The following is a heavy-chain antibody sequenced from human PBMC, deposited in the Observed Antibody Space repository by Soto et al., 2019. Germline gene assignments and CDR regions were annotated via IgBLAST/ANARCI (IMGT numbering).Heavy chain of an antibody. J-gene: IGHJ3*02. Sequence: GGSLRLSCKGSGYSFTSYWIGWVRQMPGKGLEWMGIIYPGDSDTRYSPSFQGQVTISADKSISTAYLQWSSLKASDTAMYYCAARGYYDSSGYYRHDAFDIWGQGTMVTVSS. CDR3: AARGYYDSSGYYRHDAFDI. V-gene: IGHV5-51*01. D-gene: IGHD3-22*01. CDR1: GYSFTSYW. CDR2: IYPGDSDT.